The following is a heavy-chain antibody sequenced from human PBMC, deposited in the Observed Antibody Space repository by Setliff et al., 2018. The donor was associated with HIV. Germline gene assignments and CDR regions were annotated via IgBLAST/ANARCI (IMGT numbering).Heavy chain of an antibody. D-gene: IGHD1-1*01. CDR1: GGSISRSSYY. V-gene: IGHV4-39*07. CDR3: ARDSNAPYFQH. Sequence: SETLSLTCTVPGGSISRSSYYWAWIRQPPGKGLEWIGNIFYSGHTFYNPSLRSRVTISVDTSKNQFSLKLSSVTAADTAVYYCARDSNAPYFQHWGQGTLVTVSS. CDR2: IFYSGHT. J-gene: IGHJ1*01.